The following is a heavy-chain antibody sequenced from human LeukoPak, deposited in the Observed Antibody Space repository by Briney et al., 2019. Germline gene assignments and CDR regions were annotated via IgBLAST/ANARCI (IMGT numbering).Heavy chain of an antibody. J-gene: IGHJ6*02. Sequence: GGSLRLSCAASGFTFSSYGMHWVRQAPGKGLEWVAVISYDGSNKYYADSVRGQFTISRDNSKNTLYLQMNSLRAEDTAVYYCAKDYYDSSGCYNYGMDVWGQGTTVTVSS. V-gene: IGHV3-30*18. CDR3: AKDYYDSSGCYNYGMDV. CDR1: GFTFSSYG. CDR2: ISYDGSNK. D-gene: IGHD3-22*01.